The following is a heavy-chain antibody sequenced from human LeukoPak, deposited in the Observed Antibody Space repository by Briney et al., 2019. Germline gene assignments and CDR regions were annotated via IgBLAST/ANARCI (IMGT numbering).Heavy chain of an antibody. Sequence: GGSLRLSCAASGFTLSSYWMTWVRQAPGKGLEWVANIKKDGSEKYYVDSVKGRFTISRDNAKNSLYLQMNSLRAEDTAVYYCAKGSGWIFDFCGQGPLVTVSS. CDR3: AKGSGWIFDF. CDR2: IKKDGSEK. J-gene: IGHJ4*02. D-gene: IGHD6-19*01. CDR1: GFTLSSYW. V-gene: IGHV3-7*01.